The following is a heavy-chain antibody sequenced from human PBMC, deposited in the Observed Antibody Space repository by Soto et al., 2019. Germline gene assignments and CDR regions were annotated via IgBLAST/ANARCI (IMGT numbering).Heavy chain of an antibody. CDR1: GFTFSNYA. J-gene: IGHJ4*02. D-gene: IGHD6-19*01. Sequence: EVQLLESGGGLVQPGGSLRLSCAASGFTFSNYAMGWVRQAPGKGLEWVSAIGGGGGSTFYADSVKGRFTVSRDNSKNTLYLRMHSLRVDDTAVFYCAKIAEAVAGTVYGYWGQGTLVTVSS. CDR2: IGGGGGST. CDR3: AKIAEAVAGTVYGY. V-gene: IGHV3-23*01.